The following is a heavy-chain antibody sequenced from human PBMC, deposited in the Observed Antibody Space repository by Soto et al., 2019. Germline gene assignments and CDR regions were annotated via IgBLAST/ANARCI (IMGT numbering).Heavy chain of an antibody. V-gene: IGHV4-39*01. CDR2: IYYSGST. J-gene: IGHJ4*02. Sequence: ASETLSLTCTVSGGSISSSSYYWGWIRQPPGKGLEWIGSIYYSGSTYYNPSLKSRVTISVDTSKNQFSLKLSSVTAADTAVYYCARPYYDSSGYYYWGQGTLVTVSS. D-gene: IGHD3-22*01. CDR3: ARPYYDSSGYYY. CDR1: GGSISSSSYY.